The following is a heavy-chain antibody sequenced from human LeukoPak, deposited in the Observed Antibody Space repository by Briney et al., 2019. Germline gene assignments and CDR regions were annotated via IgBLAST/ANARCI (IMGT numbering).Heavy chain of an antibody. J-gene: IGHJ4*02. D-gene: IGHD1-26*01. CDR1: GYTFTGYY. Sequence: ASVKVSCKASGYTFTGYYMHWVRQAPGQGLEWMGWINPNSGGTNYAQKFQGRVTMTRDTSTNTAYMELGDLRSDDSAVYYCARVESANTWTFFDYWGQGSPVTVSS. CDR3: ARVESANTWTFFDY. CDR2: INPNSGGT. V-gene: IGHV1-2*02.